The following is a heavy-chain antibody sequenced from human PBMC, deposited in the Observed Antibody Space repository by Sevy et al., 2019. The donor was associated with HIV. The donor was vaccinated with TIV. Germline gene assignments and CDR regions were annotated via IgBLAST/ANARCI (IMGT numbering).Heavy chain of an antibody. Sequence: SETLSLTCTVSGGSITSLYWNWIRQPPGKGLEWISNIYYNGHINYNPSLKSRVTLSLDTSKNKFCLRLGSVTAADTAMYYCAGENAWGRGYSWGQGTLVTVSS. CDR1: GGSITSLY. J-gene: IGHJ4*02. V-gene: IGHV4-59*08. CDR3: AGENAWGRGYS. D-gene: IGHD1-26*01. CDR2: IYYNGHI.